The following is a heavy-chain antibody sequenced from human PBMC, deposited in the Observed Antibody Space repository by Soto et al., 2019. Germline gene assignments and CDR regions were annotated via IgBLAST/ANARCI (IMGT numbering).Heavy chain of an antibody. CDR3: ATAHYDFWSGYLDPFDY. Sequence: QVQLVESGGGVVQPGRSLRLSCAASGFTFSSYAMHWVRQAPGKGLEWVAVISYDGSNKYYADSVKGRFTISRDNSKNTLYLQMNSLRAEDTAVYYCATAHYDFWSGYLDPFDYWGQGTLVTVSS. J-gene: IGHJ4*02. CDR1: GFTFSSYA. CDR2: ISYDGSNK. D-gene: IGHD3-3*01. V-gene: IGHV3-30-3*01.